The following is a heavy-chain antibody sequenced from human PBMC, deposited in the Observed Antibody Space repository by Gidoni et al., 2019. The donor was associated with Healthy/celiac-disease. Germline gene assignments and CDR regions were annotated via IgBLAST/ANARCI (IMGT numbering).Heavy chain of an antibody. CDR2: ISSSSSTI. Sequence: EVQLVESGGGLVQPGGSLRLSCAASGFTFSSYSMNWVRQAPGKGLEWVSYISSSSSTIYYADSVKGRFTISRDNAKNSLYLQMNSLRAEDTAVYYCARAQQQLDFDYWGQGTLVTVSS. D-gene: IGHD6-13*01. CDR1: GFTFSSYS. V-gene: IGHV3-48*04. CDR3: ARAQQQLDFDY. J-gene: IGHJ4*02.